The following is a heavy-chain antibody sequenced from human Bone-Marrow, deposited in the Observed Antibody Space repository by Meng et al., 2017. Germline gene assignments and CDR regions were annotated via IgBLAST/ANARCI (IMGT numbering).Heavy chain of an antibody. Sequence: GESLKISCVASGFTFSSYAMSWVRQAPGKGLEWVAVISYDGSNKYYADSVKGRFTISRDNSKNTLYLQMNSLRAEDTAVYYCARLYYYDSSGSYDAFDIWGQGTMVTVSS. CDR2: ISYDGSNK. CDR1: GFTFSSYA. J-gene: IGHJ3*02. CDR3: ARLYYYDSSGSYDAFDI. D-gene: IGHD3-22*01. V-gene: IGHV3-30*01.